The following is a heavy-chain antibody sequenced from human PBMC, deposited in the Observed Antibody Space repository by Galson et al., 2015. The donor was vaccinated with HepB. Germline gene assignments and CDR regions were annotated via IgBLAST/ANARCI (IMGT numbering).Heavy chain of an antibody. D-gene: IGHD5-12*01. J-gene: IGHJ4*02. V-gene: IGHV1-18*04. CDR2: ISAYNGNT. Sequence: SVKVSCKASGYTFTSYGISWVRQAPGQGLEWMGWISAYNGNTNYAQKLQGRVTMTTDTSTSTAYMELRSLRSDDTAVYYCARSEWLATIKPYYFDYWGQGTLVTVSS. CDR1: GYTFTSYG. CDR3: ARSEWLATIKPYYFDY.